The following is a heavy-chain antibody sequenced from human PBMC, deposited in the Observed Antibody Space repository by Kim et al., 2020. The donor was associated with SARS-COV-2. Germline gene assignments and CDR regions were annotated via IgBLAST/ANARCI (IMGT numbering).Heavy chain of an antibody. D-gene: IGHD5-18*01. CDR1: GYTLTELS. CDR2: FDPEDGET. CDR3: ATSYIGRNDIQLWLWI. V-gene: IGHV1-24*01. Sequence: ASVKVSCKVSGYTLTELSMHWVRQAPGKGLEWMGGFDPEDGETIYAQKFQGRVTMTEDTSTDTAYMELSSLRSEDTAVYYCATSYIGRNDIQLWLWIWGQGTLVTVSS. J-gene: IGHJ4*02.